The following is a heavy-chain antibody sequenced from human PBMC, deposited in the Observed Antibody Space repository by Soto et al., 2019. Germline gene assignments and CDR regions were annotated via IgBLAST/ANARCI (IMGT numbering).Heavy chain of an antibody. CDR2: INQDGREK. CDR1: GFTFSSYW. J-gene: IGHJ6*02. CDR3: AKVRYSSPMGYYYGMDV. D-gene: IGHD6-19*01. V-gene: IGHV3-7*01. Sequence: GGSLRLSCAASGFTFSSYWMNWVRQAPGKGLEWVASINQDGREKIYVDSVKGRFTISRDNAKNSLYLQMNSLRAEDTAVYYCAKVRYSSPMGYYYGMDVWGQGTTVTVSS.